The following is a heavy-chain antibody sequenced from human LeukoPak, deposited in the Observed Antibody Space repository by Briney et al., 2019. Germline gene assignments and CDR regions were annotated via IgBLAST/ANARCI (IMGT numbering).Heavy chain of an antibody. CDR1: GFTFSSYG. V-gene: IGHV3-23*01. CDR3: AKNIGGLDY. D-gene: IGHD3-10*01. Sequence: GGTLRLSCAVSGFTFSSYGMSWVRQAPGKGLEWVSAISGSGGSTYYADSVKGRFTISRDNSKNTLYLQMNSLRGEDTAVYYCAKNIGGLDYWGQGTLVTVSS. J-gene: IGHJ4*02. CDR2: ISGSGGST.